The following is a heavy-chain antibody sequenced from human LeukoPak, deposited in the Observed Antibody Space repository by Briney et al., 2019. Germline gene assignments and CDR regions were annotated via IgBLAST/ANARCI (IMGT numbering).Heavy chain of an antibody. CDR3: ARDPKSAVAADWFDP. J-gene: IGHJ5*01. V-gene: IGHV4-39*07. Sequence: SETLSLTCNVSGGSMSNIYYWGWIRQPPGKGLEWIGSIYYSGITYYNPSLKSRVTISIDTSNNQFSLTLSSVTAADTAFYYCARDPKSAVAADWFDPWGQGTLVTVSS. CDR1: GGSMSNIYY. CDR2: IYYSGIT. D-gene: IGHD6-19*01.